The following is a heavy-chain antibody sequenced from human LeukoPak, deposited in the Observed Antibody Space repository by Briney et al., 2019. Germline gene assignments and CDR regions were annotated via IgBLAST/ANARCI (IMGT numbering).Heavy chain of an antibody. CDR3: ARDAVGYSGYEFDY. Sequence: ASVKVSCKASGYTFTGYYMHWVRQAPGQGLEWMGWINPNSGGTNYAQKFQGRVTMTRDTSTSTVYMELSSLRSEDTAVYYCARDAVGYSGYEFDYWGQETLVTVSS. D-gene: IGHD5-12*01. V-gene: IGHV1-2*02. CDR1: GYTFTGYY. CDR2: INPNSGGT. J-gene: IGHJ4*02.